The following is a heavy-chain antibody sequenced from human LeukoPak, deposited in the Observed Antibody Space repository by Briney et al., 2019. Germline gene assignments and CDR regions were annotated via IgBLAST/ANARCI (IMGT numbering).Heavy chain of an antibody. Sequence: PGGSLRLSCAPSGFTVSSSYMYWVRQAPGKGLEWVSFFYRGDSTYYAESVRGRFTISRDNSKNTLYLLMNSLIPEDTAVYYCAREVVSSPSYFDSWGQGTLVTVSS. CDR3: AREVVSSPSYFDS. J-gene: IGHJ4*02. CDR1: GFTVSSSY. V-gene: IGHV3-53*01. D-gene: IGHD2-15*01. CDR2: FYRGDST.